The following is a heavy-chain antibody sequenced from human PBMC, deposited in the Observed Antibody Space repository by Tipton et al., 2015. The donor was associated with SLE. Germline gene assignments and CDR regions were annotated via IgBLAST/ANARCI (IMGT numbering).Heavy chain of an antibody. V-gene: IGHV4-34*01. CDR1: GGSFSGYY. CDR2: INHSGST. CDR3: SSVGDYFMDV. D-gene: IGHD1-26*01. J-gene: IGHJ6*03. Sequence: TLSLTCAVYGGSFSGYYWSWIRQPPGKGLEWIGEINHSGSTNYNPSLKSRVTISVDTSKNQFSLKLSSVTAADTAVYYCSSVGDYFMDVWGKGTTATVSS.